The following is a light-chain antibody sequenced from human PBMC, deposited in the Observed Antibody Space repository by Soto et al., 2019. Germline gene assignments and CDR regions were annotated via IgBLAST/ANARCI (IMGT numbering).Light chain of an antibody. CDR3: QKYNKWPRT. Sequence: ETVMTQSPATLSVSPVERSTLSCMASQSVSSALAWYQQKPGLPPRLLIYDASTRATGIPARFSGSGSGTDFTLTISSLQSQDFAVYYCQKYNKWPRTCGQGTKVDI. J-gene: IGKJ1*01. CDR2: DAS. V-gene: IGKV3-15*01. CDR1: QSVSSA.